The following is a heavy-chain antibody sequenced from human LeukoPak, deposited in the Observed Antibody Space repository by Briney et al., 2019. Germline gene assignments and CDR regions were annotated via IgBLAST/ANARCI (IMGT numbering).Heavy chain of an antibody. CDR2: LWFDKNQ. D-gene: IGHD2-8*01. CDR1: GFIPNDYG. J-gene: IGHJ6*02. Sequence: GGSLRLSCAASGFIPNDYGMHWVRQAPGKGLEWVADLWFDKNQHFADSVKGRFAISRDNSKNTVYLQINSLRAEDTAVYYCARDRHCVNGVCHSPPGMDVWGQGTTVTVSS. V-gene: IGHV3-33*01. CDR3: ARDRHCVNGVCHSPPGMDV.